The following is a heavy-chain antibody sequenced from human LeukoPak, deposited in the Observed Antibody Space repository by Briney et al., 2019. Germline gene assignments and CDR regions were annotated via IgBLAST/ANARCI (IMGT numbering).Heavy chain of an antibody. CDR3: ARDQFDYYDSSGYDY. CDR1: GFTFSSYS. Sequence: GGSLRLSCAASGFTFSSYSMNWVRQAPGKGLEWVSSISSSSSYIYYADSVKGRFTISRDNAKSSLYLQMNSLRAEDTAVYYCARDQFDYYDSSGYDYWGQGTLVTVSS. J-gene: IGHJ4*02. CDR2: ISSSSSYI. V-gene: IGHV3-21*01. D-gene: IGHD3-22*01.